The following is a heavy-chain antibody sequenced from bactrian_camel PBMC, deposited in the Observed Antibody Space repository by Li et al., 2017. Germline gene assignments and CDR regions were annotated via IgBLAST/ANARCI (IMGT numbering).Heavy chain of an antibody. CDR1: GFTSNGCS. CDR3: AADQRSVSWCKMQGGSIDSYTY. CDR2: IRRNGDA. J-gene: IGHJ4*01. V-gene: IGHV3S63*01. Sequence: QVQLVESGGASVQDGGSLRLSCTAPGFTSNGCSMDWFRQAPGKAREGIAGIRRNGDAYYADSVKGRFTISRDNVDDSTVTLYMSSLQPEDTAMYYCAADQRSVSWCKMQGGSIDSYTYSGEGTQVTVS. D-gene: IGHD1*01.